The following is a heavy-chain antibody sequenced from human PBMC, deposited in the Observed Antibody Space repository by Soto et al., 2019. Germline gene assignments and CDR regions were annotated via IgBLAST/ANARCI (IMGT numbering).Heavy chain of an antibody. J-gene: IGHJ4*02. CDR2: INPSGGST. V-gene: IGHV1-46*01. D-gene: IGHD3-9*01. Sequence: ASVKVSCKASGYTFTSYYMHWVRQAPGQGLEWMGIINPSGGSTSYAQKFQGRVTMTRDTSTSTVYMELSSLRSEDTAVYYCARDGLSQLLTGYYSFDYWGQGTLVTVSS. CDR1: GYTFTSYY. CDR3: ARDGLSQLLTGYYSFDY.